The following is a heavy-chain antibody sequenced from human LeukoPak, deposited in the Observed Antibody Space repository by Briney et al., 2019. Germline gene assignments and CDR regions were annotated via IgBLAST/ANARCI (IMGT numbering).Heavy chain of an antibody. Sequence: QSGGSLRLSCAASGFAFSTYWMDWVRQAPGKGLEWVGNINQDGSVKHYVDSVRGRFTISRDSARNSVYLQMSALRVEDTAVYYCTRDFVFWGQGSLVTASP. CDR1: GFAFSTYW. J-gene: IGHJ4*02. CDR2: INQDGSVK. V-gene: IGHV3-7*01. CDR3: TRDFVF. D-gene: IGHD3-3*01.